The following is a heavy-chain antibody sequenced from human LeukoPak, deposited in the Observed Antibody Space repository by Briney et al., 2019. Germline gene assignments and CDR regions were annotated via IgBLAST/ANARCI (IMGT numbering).Heavy chain of an antibody. CDR3: ARDCSSTSCYEGLDY. CDR1: GFTFSSYG. CDR2: IWYDGSNK. V-gene: IGHV3-33*01. Sequence: GGSLRLSCAASGFTFSSYGMHWVRQAPGKGREGVAVIWYDGSNKYYADSVKGRFTISRDNSKNTLYLQMNSLRAEDTAVYYCARDCSSTSCYEGLDYWGQGTLVTVSS. D-gene: IGHD2-2*01. J-gene: IGHJ4*02.